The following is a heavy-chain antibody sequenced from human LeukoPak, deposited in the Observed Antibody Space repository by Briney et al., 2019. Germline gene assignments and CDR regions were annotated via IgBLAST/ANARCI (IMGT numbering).Heavy chain of an antibody. Sequence: SETLSLTCAVSGGSFSGYYWSWIRQPPRKGLEWIGEINHSGSTNYNPSLKSRVTISVDTSKNQFSLKLSSVTAADTAVYYCAGGWYGREFDYWGQGTLVTVSS. J-gene: IGHJ4*02. CDR1: GGSFSGYY. CDR3: AGGWYGREFDY. CDR2: INHSGST. V-gene: IGHV4-34*01. D-gene: IGHD6-25*01.